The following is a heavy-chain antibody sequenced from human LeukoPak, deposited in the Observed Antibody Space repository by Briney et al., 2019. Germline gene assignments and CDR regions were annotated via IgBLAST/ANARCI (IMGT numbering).Heavy chain of an antibody. CDR1: GYTFTGYY. CDR2: INPNSGGT. CDR3: ARDRSGYDSLGY. V-gene: IGHV1-2*02. D-gene: IGHD5-12*01. Sequence: ASVKVSCKASGYTFTGYYMHWVRQAPGQGLEWMGWINPNSGGTNYAQKFQGRVTMTRDTSISTAYMELSRLRSDDTAVYYRARDRSGYDSLGYWGQGTLVTVSS. J-gene: IGHJ4*02.